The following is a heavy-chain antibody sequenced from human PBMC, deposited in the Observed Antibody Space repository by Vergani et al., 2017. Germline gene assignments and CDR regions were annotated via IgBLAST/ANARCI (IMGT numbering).Heavy chain of an antibody. D-gene: IGHD5-12*01. CDR3: TRQPQEGASGPPSVPT. Sequence: QVQLQESGPGLVEPSETLSLTCAVSGYSIRNGYYWGWIRQPPGKGLEWIGSIYHSGSTHYNPSLKSRVTISVDTSKNDFSLKVTSVTAADTAVYYCTRQPQEGASGPPSVPTWGQG. CDR1: GYSIRNGYY. CDR2: IYHSGST. J-gene: IGHJ4*02. V-gene: IGHV4-38-2*01.